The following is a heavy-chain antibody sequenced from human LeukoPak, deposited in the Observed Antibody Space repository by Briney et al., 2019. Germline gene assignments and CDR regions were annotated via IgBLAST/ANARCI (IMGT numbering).Heavy chain of an antibody. D-gene: IGHD3-22*01. CDR2: MYYSGST. J-gene: IGHJ5*02. Sequence: SETLSLTCTVSGGSTSSGDYYWSWIRQPPGKGLEWIAYMYYSGSTYYNPSLKSRVTMSADTSKNQLSLKLGSVTAADTAVYYCARPYYYDSRIDPWGQGILVTVSS. CDR3: ARPYYYDSRIDP. CDR1: GGSTSSGDYY. V-gene: IGHV4-30-4*01.